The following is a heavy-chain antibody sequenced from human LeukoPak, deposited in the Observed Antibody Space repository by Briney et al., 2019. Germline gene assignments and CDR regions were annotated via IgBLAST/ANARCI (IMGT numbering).Heavy chain of an antibody. Sequence: GGSLRLSCAASGFTFDDYGMSWVRHAPGKGLEWVSGINWNGGSTGYADSVKGRFTISRDNAKNSLYLQMNSLRAEDTALYHCARVGDSSSWYLDYWGQGTLVTVSS. J-gene: IGHJ4*02. D-gene: IGHD6-13*01. CDR2: INWNGGST. CDR1: GFTFDDYG. V-gene: IGHV3-20*01. CDR3: ARVGDSSSWYLDY.